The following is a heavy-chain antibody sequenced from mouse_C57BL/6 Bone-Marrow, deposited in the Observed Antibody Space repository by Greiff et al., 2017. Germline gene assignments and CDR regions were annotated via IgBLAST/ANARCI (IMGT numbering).Heavy chain of an antibody. J-gene: IGHJ2*01. V-gene: IGHV1-61*01. CDR2: IYPSDSET. D-gene: IGHD1-1*01. CDR3: ASSPYYYGSSFYLDY. Sequence: QVQLQQSGAELVRPGSSVKLSCKASGYTFTSYWMDWVKQRPGQGLEWIGNIYPSDSETHYNQKFKDKATLTVDKSSSTAYMQLSSLTSEDSAVYYCASSPYYYGSSFYLDYWGQGTTLTVSS. CDR1: GYTFTSYW.